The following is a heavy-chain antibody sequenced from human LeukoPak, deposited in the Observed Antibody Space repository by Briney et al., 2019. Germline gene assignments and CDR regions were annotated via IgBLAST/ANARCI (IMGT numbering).Heavy chain of an antibody. D-gene: IGHD2-2*01. CDR1: GGTFSSYA. Sequence: SVKVSCKASGGTFSSYAISWVRQAPGQGLEWMGGIIPIFGTANYAQKFQGRVAITADESTSTACMELSSLRSEDTAVYYCASQGARYCSSTSCYRPFDYWGQGTLVTVSS. CDR2: IIPIFGTA. V-gene: IGHV1-69*01. CDR3: ASQGARYCSSTSCYRPFDY. J-gene: IGHJ4*02.